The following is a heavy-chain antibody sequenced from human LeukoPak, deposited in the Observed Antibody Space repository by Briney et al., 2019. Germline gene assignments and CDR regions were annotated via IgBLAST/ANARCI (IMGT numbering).Heavy chain of an antibody. V-gene: IGHV3-21*01. D-gene: IGHD5-12*01. CDR1: GFTFSSYS. CDR3: ASGYSGYDSGDY. Sequence: GGSLRLSCAASGFTFSSYSMNWVRQAPGKGLEWVSSISSSSSYIYCADSVKGRFTISRDNAKNSLYLQMNSLRAEDTAVYYCASGYSGYDSGDYWGQGTLVTVSS. J-gene: IGHJ4*02. CDR2: ISSSSSYI.